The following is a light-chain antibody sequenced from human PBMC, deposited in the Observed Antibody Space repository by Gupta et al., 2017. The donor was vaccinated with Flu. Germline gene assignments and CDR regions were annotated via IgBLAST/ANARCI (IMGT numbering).Light chain of an antibody. CDR3: QQVNSYPYT. V-gene: IGKV1-9*01. J-gene: IGKJ2*01. CDR2: AAS. Sequence: PSFLSASVGDRVTISCRASQGVSRYLAWYQQKEGKAPKLLIYAASTLQSGVPSRFSGSGIGKDFTLTISSLQPEDFATYFCQQVNSYPYTFGQGTKLEIK. CDR1: QGVSRY.